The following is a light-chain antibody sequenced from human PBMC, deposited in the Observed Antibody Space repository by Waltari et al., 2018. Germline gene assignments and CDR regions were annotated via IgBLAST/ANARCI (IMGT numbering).Light chain of an antibody. J-gene: IGLJ2*01. V-gene: IGLV2-23*01. CDR3: CSYVGVTTVL. Sequence: QSALTQPASVSGSPGQLITISCTGNHNDVGGYALVPWYQQHPGKAPKLIIYEVHTRPSGVSNRFSGSKSGNTASLTISGLQAEDDAHYYCCSYVGVTTVLFGGGTTVAV. CDR2: EVH. CDR1: HNDVGGYAL.